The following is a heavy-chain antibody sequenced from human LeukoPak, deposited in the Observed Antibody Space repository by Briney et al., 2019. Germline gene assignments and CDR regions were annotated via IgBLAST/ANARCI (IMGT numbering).Heavy chain of an antibody. CDR3: ANLEHGHYYGSGSYPSDDY. CDR1: GFTFSSYA. J-gene: IGHJ4*02. D-gene: IGHD3-10*01. Sequence: PGGSLRLSCAASGFTFSSYAMSWVRQAPGKGLEWVSAISGSGGSTYYADSVKGRFTISRDNSKNTLYLQMNSLRAEDTAVYYCANLEHGHYYGSGSYPSDDYWGQGTLVTVSS. CDR2: ISGSGGST. V-gene: IGHV3-23*01.